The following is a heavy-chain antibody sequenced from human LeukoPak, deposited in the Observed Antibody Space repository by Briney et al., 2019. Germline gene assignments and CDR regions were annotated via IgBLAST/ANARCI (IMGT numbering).Heavy chain of an antibody. CDR3: VKEMGYCSGGGCYRWFRA. D-gene: IGHD2-15*01. Sequence: PGGSLRLSCAASGFTFSSYSMSWVRQAPGKGLEWISYISTGSSTMYYADSVKGRFTISRDDARTSLSLQMNSLRAEDTAVYYCVKEMGYCSGGGCYRWFRAWGQGTLVTVSS. CDR1: GFTFSSYS. V-gene: IGHV3-48*01. CDR2: ISTGSSTM. J-gene: IGHJ5*02.